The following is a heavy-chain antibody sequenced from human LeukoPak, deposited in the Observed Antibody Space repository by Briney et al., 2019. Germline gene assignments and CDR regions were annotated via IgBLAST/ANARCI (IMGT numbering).Heavy chain of an antibody. CDR3: ARASVVPAVSFDY. D-gene: IGHD2-2*01. CDR1: GGSISSYY. V-gene: IGHV4-4*08. Sequence: SETLSLTCTVSGGSISSYYWSWIRQPPGKGLEWIGRIYTSGSTNYNPSLKSRVTISIDTSKNQFSLKLSSVTAADTAVYYCARASVVPAVSFDYWGQGTLVTVSS. CDR2: IYTSGST. J-gene: IGHJ4*02.